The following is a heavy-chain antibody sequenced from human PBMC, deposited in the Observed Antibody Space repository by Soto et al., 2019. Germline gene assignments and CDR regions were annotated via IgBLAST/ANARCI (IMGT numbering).Heavy chain of an antibody. J-gene: IGHJ4*02. CDR2: ISGSGGST. D-gene: IGHD2-2*01. CDR1: GFTFSSYA. V-gene: IGHV3-23*01. Sequence: EVQLLESGGGLVQPGGSLRLSCAASGFTFSSYAMSWVRQAPGKGLEWVSAISGSGGSTYYADSVKGRFTISRDNSKNTLYLQMNSLRAEDTAVYYCANSGIGYCSSTSCFDYWGQGPLVTVSS. CDR3: ANSGIGYCSSTSCFDY.